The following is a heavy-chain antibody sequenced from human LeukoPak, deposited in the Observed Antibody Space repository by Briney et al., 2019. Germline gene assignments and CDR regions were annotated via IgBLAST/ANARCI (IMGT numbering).Heavy chain of an antibody. Sequence: GGSLRLSCAASGFTFSSYSMNWVRQAPGKGLEWVSSISSSSSYIYYADSVKGRFTISRDNAKNSLYLQMNGLRAEDTAVYYCARGGSDSRGYFVYYFDYWGQGTLVTVSS. V-gene: IGHV3-21*01. D-gene: IGHD3-22*01. CDR3: ARGGSDSRGYFVYYFDY. J-gene: IGHJ4*02. CDR1: GFTFSSYS. CDR2: ISSSSSYI.